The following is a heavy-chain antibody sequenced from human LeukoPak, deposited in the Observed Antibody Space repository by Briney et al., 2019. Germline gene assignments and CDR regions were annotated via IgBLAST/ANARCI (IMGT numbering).Heavy chain of an antibody. J-gene: IGHJ4*02. CDR2: IYYSGST. D-gene: IGHD6-13*01. CDR1: GGSISSGGYY. CDR3: ARSPYSSSWPFDY. Sequence: SETLSLTCTVSGGSISSGGYYRSWIRQHPGKGLEWIGYIYYSGSTYHNPSLKSRVTISVDTSKNQFSLKLSSVTAADTAVYYCARSPYSSSWPFDYWGQGTLVTVSS. V-gene: IGHV4-31*03.